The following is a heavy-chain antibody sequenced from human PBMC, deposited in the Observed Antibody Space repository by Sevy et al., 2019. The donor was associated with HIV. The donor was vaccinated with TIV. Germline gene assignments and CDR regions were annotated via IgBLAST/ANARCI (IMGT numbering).Heavy chain of an antibody. CDR3: ARRGYDTSGYPQYYFDY. Sequence: GESLKISCKASGYRFTSYWIAWVRQMPGKGLEWMGIIYPGDSETRYSPSFQGQVTISADKSISTAYLQWSSLRASDTAMFFCARRGYDTSGYPQYYFDYWGLGTLVTVSS. V-gene: IGHV5-51*01. CDR1: GYRFTSYW. J-gene: IGHJ4*02. D-gene: IGHD3-22*01. CDR2: IYPGDSET.